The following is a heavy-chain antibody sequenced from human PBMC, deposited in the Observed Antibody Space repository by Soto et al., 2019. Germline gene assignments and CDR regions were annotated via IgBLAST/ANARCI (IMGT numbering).Heavy chain of an antibody. Sequence: GASVKVSCKASGGTFSSYAISWVRQAPGQGLEWMGGIIPIFGTANYAQKFQGRVTITADESTSTAYMGLSSLRSEDTAVYYCAIGGYCSSTSCYTRPHYYYYGMDVWGQGTTVTVPS. CDR1: GGTFSSYA. D-gene: IGHD2-2*02. CDR2: IIPIFGTA. J-gene: IGHJ6*02. V-gene: IGHV1-69*13. CDR3: AIGGYCSSTSCYTRPHYYYYGMDV.